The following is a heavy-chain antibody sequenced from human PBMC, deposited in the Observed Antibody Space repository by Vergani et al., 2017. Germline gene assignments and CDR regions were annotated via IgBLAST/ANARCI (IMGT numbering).Heavy chain of an antibody. D-gene: IGHD4-11*01. CDR2: IDHTGRP. J-gene: IGHJ6*03. V-gene: IGHV4-34*01. Sequence: QVQLQQWGGGLLKPSETLSLTCVVNGGSFTSYHWTWIRQSPGEGLEWVGDIDHTGRPDYNPSLKSRLNMSVDKSRNQFYLTLNSVTSTDKAIYFCARVNTETNGDLYYYYYMDVWGEGTAVTVS. CDR1: GGSFTSYH. CDR3: ARVNTETNGDLYYYYYMDV.